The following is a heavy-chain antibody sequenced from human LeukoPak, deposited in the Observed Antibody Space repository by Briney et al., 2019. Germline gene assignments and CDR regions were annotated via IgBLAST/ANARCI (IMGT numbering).Heavy chain of an antibody. CDR2: ISSSSSYI. CDR1: GITFSSYS. V-gene: IGHV3-21*01. D-gene: IGHD6-13*01. Sequence: GGSLRLSCAASGITFSSYSMNWVRQAPGKGLEWVSSISSSSSYIDYAGSVKGRFTISRDSAKNSLYLQMNSLRAEDTAVYYCTRGTGQLDYWGQGTLVTVSS. J-gene: IGHJ4*02. CDR3: TRGTGQLDY.